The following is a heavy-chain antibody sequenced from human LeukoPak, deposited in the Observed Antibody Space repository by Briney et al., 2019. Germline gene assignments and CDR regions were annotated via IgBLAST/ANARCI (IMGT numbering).Heavy chain of an antibody. Sequence: GGSLRLSCVASGFTFSDHYMDWAPQAQGKGLEWVGRIRKKANSYTTEYAASVKGRFHISRGDSKNSLYLQMDSLKTEDTAVYYCARVLTGYDSGKIDYWGQRTLVTVSS. D-gene: IGHD5-12*01. CDR2: IRKKANSYTT. J-gene: IGHJ4*02. CDR1: GFTFSDHY. CDR3: ARVLTGYDSGKIDY. V-gene: IGHV3-72*01.